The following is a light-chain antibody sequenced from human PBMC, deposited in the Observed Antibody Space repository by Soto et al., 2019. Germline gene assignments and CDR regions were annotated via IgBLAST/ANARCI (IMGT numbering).Light chain of an antibody. CDR2: GAS. CDR1: QSVSSN. CDR3: QQYNNWRPWT. J-gene: IGKJ1*01. Sequence: EIVMTQSPATLSVSPGERATLACRASQSVSSNLAWNQQKPGQAPRLLIYGASTRATGIPALFSGSGSGTEFTLTISSLQFDDFAGYYRQQYNNWRPWTFGQGTKVEIK. V-gene: IGKV3-15*01.